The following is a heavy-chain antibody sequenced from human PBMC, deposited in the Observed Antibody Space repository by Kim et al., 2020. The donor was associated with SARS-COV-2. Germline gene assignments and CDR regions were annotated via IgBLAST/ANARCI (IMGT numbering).Heavy chain of an antibody. CDR1: GFTFSSYA. J-gene: IGHJ6*02. V-gene: IGHV3-30*04. D-gene: IGHD1-26*01. CDR3: ARDLGGWELLGAYYYYGMDV. Sequence: GGSLRLSCAASGFTFSSYAMHWVRQAPGKGLEWVAVISYDGSNKYYADSVKGRFTISRDNSKNTLYLQMNSLRAEDTAVYYCARDLGGWELLGAYYYYGMDVWGQGTTVTVSS. CDR2: ISYDGSNK.